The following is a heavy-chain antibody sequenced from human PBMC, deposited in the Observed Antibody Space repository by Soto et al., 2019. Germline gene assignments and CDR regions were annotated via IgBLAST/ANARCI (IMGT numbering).Heavy chain of an antibody. D-gene: IGHD6-13*01. CDR1: GGSFSGYY. V-gene: IGHV4-34*01. CDR3: ARGSSSWYETGWFDP. CDR2: INHSGST. Sequence: QVQLQQWGAGLLKPSETLSLTCAVYGGSFSGYYWSWIRQPPGKGLEWIGEINHSGSTNYNPSLKSRVTIXXDXSXXQFSLKLSSVTAADTAVYYCARGSSSWYETGWFDPWGQGTLVTVSS. J-gene: IGHJ5*02.